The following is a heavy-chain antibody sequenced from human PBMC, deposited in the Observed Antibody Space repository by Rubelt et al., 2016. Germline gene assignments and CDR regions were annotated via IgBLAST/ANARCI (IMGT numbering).Heavy chain of an antibody. D-gene: IGHD2-21*01. Sequence: QVQLQQWGAGLLKPSETLSLTCAVYGGSFSGYYWSWIRQPPGKGLEWIGEINHSGSTNYNPSLKSLVTISVDTSKNQFSLKLSSVTAADTAVYYCARGDWSYYYYYGMDVWGQGTTVTVSS. CDR2: INHSGST. CDR3: ARGDWSYYYYYGMDV. J-gene: IGHJ6*02. V-gene: IGHV4-34*01. CDR1: GGSFSGYY.